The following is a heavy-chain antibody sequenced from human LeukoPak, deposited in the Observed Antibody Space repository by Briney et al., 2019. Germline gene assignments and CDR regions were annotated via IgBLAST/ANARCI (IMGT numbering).Heavy chain of an antibody. V-gene: IGHV3-74*01. Sequence: GGSLRLSCAASGFTFSSYGMHWVRHAPGQGLVWVSRIKGDGISTNYADSVKGRFTISRDIAKNTLYLQMNSLRAEDTGVYYCAKDHYWSIDYWGRGTLVTVSS. CDR1: GFTFSSYG. D-gene: IGHD3-3*01. J-gene: IGHJ4*02. CDR3: AKDHYWSIDY. CDR2: IKGDGIST.